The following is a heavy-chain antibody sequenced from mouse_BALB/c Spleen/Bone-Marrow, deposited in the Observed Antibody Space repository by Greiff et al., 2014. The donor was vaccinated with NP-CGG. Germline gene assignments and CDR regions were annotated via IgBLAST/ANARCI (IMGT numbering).Heavy chain of an antibody. CDR3: ARQGNDYAAWFAY. D-gene: IGHD2-4*01. CDR2: ISSGGGYT. J-gene: IGHJ3*01. CDR1: GFTFSSYG. V-gene: IGHV5-6*01. Sequence: EVMLVESGGDLVKPGESLKLSCAASGFTFSSYGMSWVRQTPDKRLEWVATISSGGGYTYYPDSVKGRFTISRDNAKNTLYLQMSSLKSEDTAMYYCARQGNDYAAWFAYWGQGTLVTVSA.